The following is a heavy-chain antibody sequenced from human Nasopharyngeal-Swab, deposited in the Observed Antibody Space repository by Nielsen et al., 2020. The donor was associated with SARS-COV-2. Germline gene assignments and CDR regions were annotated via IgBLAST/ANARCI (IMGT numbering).Heavy chain of an antibody. CDR1: GFIFSDYS. D-gene: IGHD2-15*01. Sequence: GGSLRLSCAASGFIFSDYSMYWVRQAPGRGLEFVAVIWNDGSNEYYADSVKGRFTISRDNSKNTLYLQMNSLRAEDTAVYYCARDQVATIDYWGQGTLVTVSS. CDR3: ARDQVATIDY. CDR2: IWNDGSNE. V-gene: IGHV3-33*08. J-gene: IGHJ4*02.